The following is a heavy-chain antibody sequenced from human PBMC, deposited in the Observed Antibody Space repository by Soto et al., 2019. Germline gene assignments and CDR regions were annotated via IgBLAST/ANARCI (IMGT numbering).Heavy chain of an antibody. Sequence: GGSLRLSCAASGFTFSSYAMHWVRQAPGKGLEWVAVIAYDGSNKYYADSVKGRFTISRDNSKNTLYLQMNSLRAEDTAGYYCAYALAAAGPYYFDYWGQGTLVTVSS. CDR3: AYALAAAGPYYFDY. J-gene: IGHJ4*02. V-gene: IGHV3-30-3*01. CDR2: IAYDGSNK. CDR1: GFTFSSYA. D-gene: IGHD6-13*01.